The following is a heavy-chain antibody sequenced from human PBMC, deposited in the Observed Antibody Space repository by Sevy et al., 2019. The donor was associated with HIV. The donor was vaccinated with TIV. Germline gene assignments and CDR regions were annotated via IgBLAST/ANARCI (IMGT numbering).Heavy chain of an antibody. CDR2: ISAYNSNT. V-gene: IGHV1-18*01. D-gene: IGHD2-2*01. J-gene: IGHJ5*01. CDR3: ARSGQDRYCISTSCYPSWEYWFDS. Sequence: ASVKVSCKASGYTFTSYGISWVRQAPGQGLEWMGWISAYNSNTNYAQKLQGRVTMTTDTSTSTAYMELRSLRSDDTAVYYCARSGQDRYCISTSCYPSWEYWFDSWGQGTLVTVSS. CDR1: GYTFTSYG.